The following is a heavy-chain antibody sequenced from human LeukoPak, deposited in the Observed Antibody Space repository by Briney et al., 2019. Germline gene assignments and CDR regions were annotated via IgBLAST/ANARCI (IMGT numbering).Heavy chain of an antibody. Sequence: SETLSLTCTVSGGSISSYYWSWIRQPPGKGLEWIGYIYDSGSTKYNSSLKSRLTISVDTSKNQFSLKLSSVTAADTAVYYCARQNIVVVPAAVLDAFDIWGQGTMVTVSS. CDR1: GGSISSYY. J-gene: IGHJ3*02. CDR2: IYDSGST. V-gene: IGHV4-59*08. D-gene: IGHD2-2*02. CDR3: ARQNIVVVPAAVLDAFDI.